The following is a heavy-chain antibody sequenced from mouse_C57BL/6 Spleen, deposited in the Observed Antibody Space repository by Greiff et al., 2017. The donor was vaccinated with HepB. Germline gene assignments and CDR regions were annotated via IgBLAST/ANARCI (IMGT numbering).Heavy chain of an antibody. D-gene: IGHD1-1*01. CDR3: ASGWGYYGSRGDY. CDR1: GYTFTDYY. J-gene: IGHJ2*01. CDR2: INPNNGGT. V-gene: IGHV1-26*01. Sequence: VQLKQSGPELVKPGASVKISCKASGYTFTDYYMNWVKQSHGKSLEWIGDINPNNGGTSYNQKFKGKATLTVDKSSSTAYMELRSLTSEDSAVYYCASGWGYYGSRGDYWGQGTTLTVSS.